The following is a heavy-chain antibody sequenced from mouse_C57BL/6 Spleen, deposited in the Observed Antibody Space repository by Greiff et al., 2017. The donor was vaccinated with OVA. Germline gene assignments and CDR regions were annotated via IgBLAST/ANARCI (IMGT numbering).Heavy chain of an antibody. CDR3: ARRGIYYVYGFAY. V-gene: IGHV2-2*01. CDR2: IWSGGST. CDR1: GFSITSYG. J-gene: IGHJ3*01. D-gene: IGHD2-2*01. Sequence: VKLVESGPGLVQPSQSLSITCTVSGFSITSYGVHWVRQSPGKGLEWLGVIWSGGSTDYNAAFISRLSISKDNSKSHVFLKMNSLQADDTAIYYGARRGIYYVYGFAYWGQGTLVTVSA.